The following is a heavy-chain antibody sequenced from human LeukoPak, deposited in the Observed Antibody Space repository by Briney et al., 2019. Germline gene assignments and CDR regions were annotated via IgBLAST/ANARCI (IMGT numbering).Heavy chain of an antibody. Sequence: ASVKVSCKASGYTFTNNFMHWVRQAPGQGLEWMGIINPSGDNTWYAQKFQGRVTMTRDMATSTDYMEVSSLRSEDTAVYYCARGRNYYDSSGYYYEGDAFDIWGQGTMVTVSS. V-gene: IGHV1-46*01. D-gene: IGHD3-22*01. CDR2: INPSGDNT. CDR1: GYTFTNNF. CDR3: ARGRNYYDSSGYYYEGDAFDI. J-gene: IGHJ3*02.